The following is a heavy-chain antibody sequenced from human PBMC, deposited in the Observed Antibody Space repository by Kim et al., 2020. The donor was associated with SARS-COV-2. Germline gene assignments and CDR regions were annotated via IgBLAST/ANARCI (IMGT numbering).Heavy chain of an antibody. V-gene: IGHV4-34*01. D-gene: IGHD3-10*01. CDR3: AREVSVRGVIDPQGYGMDG. J-gene: IGHJ6*02. Sequence: SETLSLTCAVYGGSFSGYYWSWIRQPPGKGLEWIGEINHSGSTNYNPSLKSRVTISVDTSKNQFSLKLSSVTAADTAVYYCAREVSVRGVIDPQGYGMDGWGQGTTVTVSS. CDR1: GGSFSGYY. CDR2: INHSGST.